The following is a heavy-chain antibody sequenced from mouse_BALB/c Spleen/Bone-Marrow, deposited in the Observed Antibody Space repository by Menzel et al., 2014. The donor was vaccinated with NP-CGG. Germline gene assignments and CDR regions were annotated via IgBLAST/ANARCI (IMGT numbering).Heavy chain of an antibody. V-gene: IGHV14-3*02. CDR3: ARFRYYGSSYAMDY. J-gene: IGHJ4*01. D-gene: IGHD1-1*01. CDR1: GFNIKDTY. CDR2: IDPANGNT. Sequence: EVQAVESGAELVKPGASVKLSCTASGFNIKDTYMHWVMQRPEQGLEWIGRIDPANGNTKYDPKFQGKATITADTSSNTAFQQLSSLTSEDSADYYCARFRYYGSSYAMDYWGQGTSVTVS.